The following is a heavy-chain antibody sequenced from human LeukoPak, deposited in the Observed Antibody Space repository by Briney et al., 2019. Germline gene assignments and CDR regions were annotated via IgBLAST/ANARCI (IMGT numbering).Heavy chain of an antibody. D-gene: IGHD5-18*01. CDR1: GFTFSNYW. V-gene: IGHV3-74*01. CDR2: INSDGRST. CDR3: ARADLRSVTYYFDS. J-gene: IGHJ4*02. Sequence: PGGSLRLSCAASGFTFSNYWMHWVRQAPGKGLVWVSRINSDGRSTKYADSVKGRFTISRDNAKNTLYLQMNSLRAEDTAVYYCARADLRSVTYYFDSWGQGTLVTVSS.